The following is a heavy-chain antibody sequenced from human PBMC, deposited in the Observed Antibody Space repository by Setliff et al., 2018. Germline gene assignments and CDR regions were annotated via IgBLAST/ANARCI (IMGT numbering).Heavy chain of an antibody. D-gene: IGHD1-26*01. CDR2: IYTSGST. Sequence: LSLTCTVSGGSISNYYGSWIRQPAGKGLEWIGRIYTSGSTNYNPSLKSRVTMSVDTSKNQLSLKLSSVTAADTAVYYCARKGISALSGAFDMWGQGTMVTVSS. V-gene: IGHV4-4*07. J-gene: IGHJ3*02. CDR1: GGSISNYY. CDR3: ARKGISALSGAFDM.